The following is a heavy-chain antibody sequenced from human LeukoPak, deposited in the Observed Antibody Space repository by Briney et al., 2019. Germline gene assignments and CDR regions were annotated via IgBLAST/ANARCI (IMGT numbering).Heavy chain of an antibody. CDR2: IYYSGST. V-gene: IGHV4-59*01. J-gene: IGHJ4*02. CDR3: ARAVGAIDY. Sequence: SETLPLTCTVSGGSISSYYWSWIRQPPGKGLEWIGYIYYSGSTNYNPSLKSRVTISVDTSKNQFSLKLSSVTAADTAVYYCARAVGAIDYWGQGTLVTVSS. CDR1: GGSISSYY. D-gene: IGHD1-26*01.